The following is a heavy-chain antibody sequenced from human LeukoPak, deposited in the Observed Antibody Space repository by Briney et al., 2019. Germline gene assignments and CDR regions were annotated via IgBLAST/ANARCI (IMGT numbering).Heavy chain of an antibody. J-gene: IGHJ3*02. CDR2: TYTRGNS. D-gene: IGHD3-22*01. CDR1: GFTFGKYW. Sequence: GGSLRLSCVASGFTFGKYWMSWVRQAPGKGLEWVSVTYTRGNSYYTDSVKGRFIISRDTSKNTMDLQMNSLRPEDSALYFCARGGRGSAAVVAPRSFDIWGQGTMVAVSS. V-gene: IGHV3-53*01. CDR3: ARGGRGSAAVVAPRSFDI.